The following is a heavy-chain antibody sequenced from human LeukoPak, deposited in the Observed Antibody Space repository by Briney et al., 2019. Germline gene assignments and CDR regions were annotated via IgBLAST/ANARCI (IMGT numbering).Heavy chain of an antibody. D-gene: IGHD3-16*01. J-gene: IGHJ4*02. CDR1: GGSISSGDFS. CDR3: ARDRGGGESHFEY. CDR2: IRYSGGT. V-gene: IGHV4-30-4*01. Sequence: PSETLSLTCAVSGGSISSGDFSWNWIRQPPGKGLEWIGYIRYSGGTSYNPSLKSRLTMSVDTSNNQFSLKLSSVTAADTAVYYCARDRGGGESHFEYGGQGILVPVSS.